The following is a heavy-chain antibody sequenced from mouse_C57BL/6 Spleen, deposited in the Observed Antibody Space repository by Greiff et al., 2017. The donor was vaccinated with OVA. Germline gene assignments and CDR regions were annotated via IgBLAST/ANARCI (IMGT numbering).Heavy chain of an antibody. Sequence: QVQLQQPGAELVKPGSSVKLSCQASCSTFTSYWMPLVKQRPGPGLALIGEIDPSDSYTNYNQKFKGKATLTVDTSSSTAYMQLSSLTSEDSAVYYCATYSNSYYFDYWGQGTTLTVSS. D-gene: IGHD2-5*01. CDR3: ATYSNSYYFDY. CDR2: IDPSDSYT. CDR1: CSTFTSYW. J-gene: IGHJ2*01. V-gene: IGHV1-50*01.